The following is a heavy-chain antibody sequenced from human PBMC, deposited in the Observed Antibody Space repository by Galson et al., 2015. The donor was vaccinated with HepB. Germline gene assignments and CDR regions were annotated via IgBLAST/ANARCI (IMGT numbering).Heavy chain of an antibody. CDR3: ARDLSGITFGGAFDY. J-gene: IGHJ4*02. V-gene: IGHV1-18*01. D-gene: IGHD3-16*01. Sequence: SVKVSCKASGYTFTSYGISWVRQAPGQGLEWMGWISAYNGNTNYAQKLQGRVTMTTDTSTSTAYMELRSLRSDDTAVYYCARDLSGITFGGAFDYWGQGTLVTVSS. CDR2: ISAYNGNT. CDR1: GYTFTSYG.